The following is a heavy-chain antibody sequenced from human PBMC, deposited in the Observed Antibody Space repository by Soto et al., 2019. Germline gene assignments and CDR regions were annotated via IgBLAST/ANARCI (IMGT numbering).Heavy chain of an antibody. CDR2: ISSSSISM. CDR1: GLTFRNYG. D-gene: IGHD2-2*01. J-gene: IGHJ6*03. CDR3: ARDPRYCSPTNCYGDYYYYYIDV. V-gene: IGHV3-48*01. Sequence: DVQLVESGGGLVQPGGSLRLSCAASGLTFRNYGMNWVRQAPGKGLEWVSYISSSSISMFYADSVKGRFTISRDNAKNTLYLQMNRLSAEDTAVYYCARDPRYCSPTNCYGDYYYYYIDVWGKGTTVTVSS.